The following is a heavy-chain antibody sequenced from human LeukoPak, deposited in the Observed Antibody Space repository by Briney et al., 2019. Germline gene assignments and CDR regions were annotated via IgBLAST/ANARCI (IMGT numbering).Heavy chain of an antibody. V-gene: IGHV1-58*02. Sequence: SVKVSCKASGFTFTSSAMQWVRQARGQRLEWIGWIVVGGGNTNYAQKFQERVTITRDMSTSTAYMELSSLRSEDTAVYYCARVRDSSGYQSSYFDYWGQGTLVTVSS. CDR3: ARVRDSSGYQSSYFDY. CDR2: IVVGGGNT. J-gene: IGHJ4*02. CDR1: GFTFTSSA. D-gene: IGHD3-22*01.